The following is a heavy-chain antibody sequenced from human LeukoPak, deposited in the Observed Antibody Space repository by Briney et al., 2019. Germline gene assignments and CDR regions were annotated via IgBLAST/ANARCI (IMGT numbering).Heavy chain of an antibody. V-gene: IGHV3-7*01. J-gene: IGHJ4*02. CDR2: IKQDGSEK. CDR3: ARVRGFMTTVTTPEGYYFDY. Sequence: PGGSLRLSCAASGFTFPNYWMSWVRQAPGKGLEWVANIKQDGSEKYYVDSVKGRFTISRDNAKNSLYLQMNSLRAEDTAVYYCARVRGFMTTVTTPEGYYFDYWGQGTLVTVSS. D-gene: IGHD4-17*01. CDR1: GFTFPNYW.